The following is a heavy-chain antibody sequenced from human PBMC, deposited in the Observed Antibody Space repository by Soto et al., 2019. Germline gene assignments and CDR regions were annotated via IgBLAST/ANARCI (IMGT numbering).Heavy chain of an antibody. CDR2: IYYSGST. CDR3: ARDRYSSSWDYYYGMDV. V-gene: IGHV4-30-4*01. D-gene: IGHD6-13*01. J-gene: IGHJ6*02. Sequence: SETLSLTCTVSGGSISSGDYYWSWIRQPPGKGLEWIGYIYYSGSTYYNPSLKSRVTISVDTSKNQFSLKLSSVTAADTAVYYCARDRYSSSWDYYYGMDVWGQGTTVTVS. CDR1: GGSISSGDYY.